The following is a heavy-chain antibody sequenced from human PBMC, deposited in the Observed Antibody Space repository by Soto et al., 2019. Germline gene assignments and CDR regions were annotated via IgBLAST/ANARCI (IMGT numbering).Heavy chain of an antibody. Sequence: EVQLLESGGGLVQPGGSLRLSCAASGFTFSSYAMSWVRQAPGKGLEWVSGIDGSGRNTYYADSVKGRFTTSRDNSKNTLSVQMDSLRVEDTALYYCARESEDLTSNFDYWGQGTLVTVSS. V-gene: IGHV3-23*01. CDR1: GFTFSSYA. J-gene: IGHJ4*02. CDR2: IDGSGRNT. CDR3: ARESEDLTSNFDY.